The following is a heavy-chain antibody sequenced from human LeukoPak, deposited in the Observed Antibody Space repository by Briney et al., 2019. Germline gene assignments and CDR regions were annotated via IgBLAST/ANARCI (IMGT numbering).Heavy chain of an antibody. CDR1: GCTFTSYD. V-gene: IGHV1-8*01. CDR2: MNPNSGNT. Sequence: ASVKVSCKASGCTFTSYDINWVRQATGQGLEWMGWMNPNSGNTGYAQKFQGRVTTTKNTSITTAYMELSSLRSEDTAVYYCARALSWTTDSYYYMDVWGKGTTVTVS. J-gene: IGHJ6*03. D-gene: IGHD3/OR15-3a*01. CDR3: ARALSWTTDSYYYMDV.